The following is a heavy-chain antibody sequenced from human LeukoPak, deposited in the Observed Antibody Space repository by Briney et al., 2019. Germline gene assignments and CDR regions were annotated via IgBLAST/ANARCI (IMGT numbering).Heavy chain of an antibody. D-gene: IGHD1-1*01. CDR2: FDPEDGET. CDR1: GYTLTELS. J-gene: IGHJ6*03. Sequence: ASVKVSCKVSGYTLTELSMHWVRQAPGEGLEWMGGFDPEDGETIYAQKFQGRVTMTEDTSTDTAYMELSSLRSEDTAVYYCARDNDGLSNYYYYYMDVWGKGTTVTVSS. V-gene: IGHV1-24*01. CDR3: ARDNDGLSNYYYYYMDV.